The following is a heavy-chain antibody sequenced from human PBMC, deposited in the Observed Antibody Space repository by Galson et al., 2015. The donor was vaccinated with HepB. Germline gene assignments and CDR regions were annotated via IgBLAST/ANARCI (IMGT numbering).Heavy chain of an antibody. CDR1: GYTFTSYG. V-gene: IGHV1-18*01. Sequence: SVKVSCKASGYTFTSYGISWVRQAPGQGLEWMGWISAYNGNTNYAQKLQGRVTMTTDTSTSTAYMELRSLRSDDTAVYYCASYFGSYYDILTGYSGRQQGTGAFDIWGQGTMVTVSS. CDR2: ISAYNGNT. D-gene: IGHD3-9*01. J-gene: IGHJ3*02. CDR3: ASYFGSYYDILTGYSGRQQGTGAFDI.